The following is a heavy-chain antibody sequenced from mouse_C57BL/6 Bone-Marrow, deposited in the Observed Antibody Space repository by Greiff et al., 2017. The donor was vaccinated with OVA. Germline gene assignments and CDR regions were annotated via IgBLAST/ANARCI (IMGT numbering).Heavy chain of an antibody. CDR3: ASDDYPLRFVSY. Sequence: QVQLQQPGAELVKPGASVKMSCKASGYTFTSYWITWVKQRPGQGLEWIGDIYPGSGSTNYNEKFKSKATLTVDTSSSTAYMQLSSLTPEDSAVYYCASDDYPLRFVSYWGQGTTLTVSS. V-gene: IGHV1-55*01. CDR1: GYTFTSYW. CDR2: IYPGSGST. D-gene: IGHD2-4*01. J-gene: IGHJ2*01.